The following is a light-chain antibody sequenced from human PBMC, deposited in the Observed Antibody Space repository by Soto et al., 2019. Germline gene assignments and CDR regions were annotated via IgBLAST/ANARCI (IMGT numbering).Light chain of an antibody. CDR2: AAS. Sequence: DIQMTQSPSSVSASVGDRVTMTCRASQGINSWLAWYKKKPGKAPKLLIYAASNLQSGVPSRFTGSGSGTDFTLTISSLQPEDFATYYCQQANSFPWTFGQGTKVEIK. CDR1: QGINSW. V-gene: IGKV1-12*01. J-gene: IGKJ1*01. CDR3: QQANSFPWT.